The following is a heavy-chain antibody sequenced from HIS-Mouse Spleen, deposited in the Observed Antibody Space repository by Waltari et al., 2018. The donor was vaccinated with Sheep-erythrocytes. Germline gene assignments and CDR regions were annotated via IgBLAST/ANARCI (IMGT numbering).Heavy chain of an antibody. CDR2: IYYSGST. Sequence: QLQLQESGPGLVKPSETLSLTCTVSGGSISSSSYYWGWIRQPPGRGLEWIGSIYYSGSTYYNPALKSRVTISVDTSKNQFSLNLSSVTAADTAVYYCARDRNVLRFLEWLPTFDYWGQGTLVTVSS. V-gene: IGHV4-39*07. CDR1: GGSISSSSYY. J-gene: IGHJ4*02. CDR3: ARDRNVLRFLEWLPTFDY. D-gene: IGHD3-3*01.